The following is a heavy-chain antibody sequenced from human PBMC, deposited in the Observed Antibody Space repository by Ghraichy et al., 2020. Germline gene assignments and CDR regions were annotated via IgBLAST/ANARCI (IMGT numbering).Heavy chain of an antibody. CDR2: IYPGDSDT. CDR3: ARSSDSSSPPSWFDP. J-gene: IGHJ5*02. Sequence: GESLNISCKGSGYTFSNYWIGWVRQMPGKGLEWMGIIYPGDSDTRYSPSFQGQVTISVDGSISTAYLQWVSLKASDTAMYYCARSSDSSSPPSWFDPWGQGTLLTVSS. CDR1: GYTFSNYW. V-gene: IGHV5-51*01. D-gene: IGHD6-6*01.